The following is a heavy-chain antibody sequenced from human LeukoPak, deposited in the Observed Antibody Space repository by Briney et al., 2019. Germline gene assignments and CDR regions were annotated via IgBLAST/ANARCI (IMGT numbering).Heavy chain of an antibody. Sequence: ASVKVSCKASGYTFTSYAMHWVRQAPGQRLEWMGWINAGNGNTKYSQKFQGRVTITRDTSASTAYMELSSLRSEDTAVYYCARMGVAAAGPILYYFDYWGRGTLVTVSS. CDR3: ARMGVAAAGPILYYFDY. J-gene: IGHJ4*02. CDR1: GYTFTSYA. CDR2: INAGNGNT. V-gene: IGHV1-3*01. D-gene: IGHD6-13*01.